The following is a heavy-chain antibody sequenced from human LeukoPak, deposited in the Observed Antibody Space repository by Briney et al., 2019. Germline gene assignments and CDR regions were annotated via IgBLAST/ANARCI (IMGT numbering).Heavy chain of an antibody. CDR3: ARVVPAAQGLVGFDP. Sequence: SETLSLTCAVYGRSFSGYYWSWIRQPPGKGLEWIGEINHSGSTNYNPSLKSRVTISVDTSKNQFSLKLSSVTAADTAVYYCARVVPAAQGLVGFDPWGQGTLVTVSS. D-gene: IGHD2-2*01. V-gene: IGHV4-34*01. J-gene: IGHJ5*02. CDR2: INHSGST. CDR1: GRSFSGYY.